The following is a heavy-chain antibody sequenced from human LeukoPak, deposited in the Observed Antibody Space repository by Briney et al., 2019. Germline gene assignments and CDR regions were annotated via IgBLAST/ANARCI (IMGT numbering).Heavy chain of an antibody. CDR1: GGSFSRYY. V-gene: IGHV4-34*01. CDR2: INHSGST. D-gene: IGHD3-10*01. J-gene: IGHJ4*02. Sequence: SETLSLTCAAYGGSFSRYYWSWIRQPPGKGLEWIGEINHSGSTNYNPSLKSRVTISVDTSKNQFSLKLSSVTAADTAVYYCARGDENETRAQGYWGQGTLVTVSS. CDR3: ARGDENETRAQGY.